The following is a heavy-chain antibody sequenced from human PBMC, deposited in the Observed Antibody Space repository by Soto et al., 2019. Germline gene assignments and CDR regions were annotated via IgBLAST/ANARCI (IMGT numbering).Heavy chain of an antibody. CDR3: AKALSITMIVVVINPYYGMDV. D-gene: IGHD3-22*01. J-gene: IGHJ6*02. V-gene: IGHV3-23*01. Sequence: GGSLRLSCAASGFTFSSYAMSWVRQAPGEGLEWVSAISGSGGSTYYADSVKGRFTISRDNSKNTLYLQMNSLRAEDTAVYYCAKALSITMIVVVINPYYGMDVWGQGTTVTVSS. CDR2: ISGSGGST. CDR1: GFTFSSYA.